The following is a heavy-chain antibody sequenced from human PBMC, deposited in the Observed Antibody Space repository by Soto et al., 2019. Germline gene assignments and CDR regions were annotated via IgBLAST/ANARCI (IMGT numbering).Heavy chain of an antibody. Sequence: QVQLVESGGGVVQPGRSLRLSCAASGFTCSSYAMHWVRQAPGKGLEWVAVISYDGSNKYYADSVKGRFTISRDNSKNTLYLQMNSLRAEDTAVYYCARDGAVAGIFDYWGQGTLVTVSS. CDR3: ARDGAVAGIFDY. V-gene: IGHV3-30-3*01. J-gene: IGHJ4*02. D-gene: IGHD6-19*01. CDR1: GFTCSSYA. CDR2: ISYDGSNK.